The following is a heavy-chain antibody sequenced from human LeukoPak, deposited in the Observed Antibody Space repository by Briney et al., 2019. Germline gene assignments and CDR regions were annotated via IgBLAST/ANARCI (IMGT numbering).Heavy chain of an antibody. Sequence: ASMKVSCKASGFTFTSSAVQWVRQARGQRLEWIGWIVVGSGNTNYAQKFQERVTITRDMSTSTAYMELSSLRSEDTAVYYCAADLGVLLWFGSPKGLDPWGQGTLVTVSS. CDR2: IVVGSGNT. CDR1: GFTFTSSA. CDR3: AADLGVLLWFGSPKGLDP. V-gene: IGHV1-58*01. J-gene: IGHJ5*02. D-gene: IGHD3-10*01.